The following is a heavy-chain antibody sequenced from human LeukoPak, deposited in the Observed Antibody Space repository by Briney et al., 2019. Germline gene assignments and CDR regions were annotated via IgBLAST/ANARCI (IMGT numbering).Heavy chain of an antibody. D-gene: IGHD6-13*01. J-gene: IGHJ4*02. V-gene: IGHV3-20*01. CDR2: INWNGGST. CDR1: GFTFDDYG. CDR3: ARGVGSSWSFDY. Sequence: PGGSLRLSCAASGFTFDDYGMSWVRQAPGNGLEWVSGINWNGGSTGYADSVKGRFTISRDNAKNSLYLQMNSLRAEDTALYHCARGVGSSWSFDYWGQGTLVTVSS.